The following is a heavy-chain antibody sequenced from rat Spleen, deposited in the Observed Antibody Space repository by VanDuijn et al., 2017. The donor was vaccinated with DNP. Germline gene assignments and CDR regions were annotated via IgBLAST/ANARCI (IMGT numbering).Heavy chain of an antibody. CDR2: VITGVGIT. CDR3: VRRGGKGLFSK. V-gene: IGHV5-25*01. D-gene: IGHD3-1*01. CDR1: GFTFSSYD. Sequence: EVQLVESGGGLLQPGRSLRLSCAASGFTFSSYDMAWVRQAPSKGLEWVASVITGVGITYYRDSVKGLFSVSRDNAKSTLDLQMDSLRSEDTASYYCVRRGGKGLFSKWGQGTLVTVSS. J-gene: IGHJ3*01.